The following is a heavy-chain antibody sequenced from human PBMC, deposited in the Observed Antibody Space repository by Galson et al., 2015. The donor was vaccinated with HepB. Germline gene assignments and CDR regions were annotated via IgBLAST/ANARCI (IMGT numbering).Heavy chain of an antibody. CDR2: IIPILGIA. CDR1: GGTFSSYA. V-gene: IGHV1-69*04. CDR3: ARDGSLVRGDY. D-gene: IGHD3-10*01. J-gene: IGHJ4*02. Sequence: SVKVSCKASGGTFSSYAISWVRQAPGQGLEWMGRIIPILGIANYAQKFQGRVTITADKSTSTAYMELSSLRSEDTAVYYCARDGSLVRGDYWGQGTLVTVSS.